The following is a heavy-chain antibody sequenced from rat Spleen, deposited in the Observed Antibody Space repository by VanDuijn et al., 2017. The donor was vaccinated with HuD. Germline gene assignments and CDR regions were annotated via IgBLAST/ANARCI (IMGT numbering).Heavy chain of an antibody. J-gene: IGHJ2*01. CDR1: GFTFSNYW. CDR3: ATDLRSLRVDY. D-gene: IGHD2-1*01. V-gene: IGHV5-25*01. CDR2: ITTGGGNT. Sequence: EVQLVETGGGLVQPGRSLKLSCVASGFTFSNYWMYWVRQAPTKGLEWVASITTGGGNTYYRDSVKGRFIISRDNAKSTLYLQMDSLRSEDTATYYCATDLRSLRVDYWGQGVMVTVSS.